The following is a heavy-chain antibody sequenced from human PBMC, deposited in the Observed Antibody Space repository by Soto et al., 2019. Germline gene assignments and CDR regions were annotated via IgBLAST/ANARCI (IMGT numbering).Heavy chain of an antibody. CDR1: GGSFSGYY. CDR2: INHSGST. D-gene: IGHD2-2*01. J-gene: IGHJ5*02. CDR3: ARVVVPAATLYNWFDP. V-gene: IGHV4-34*01. Sequence: PSETLSLTCAVYGGSFSGYYWSWIRQPPGKGLEWIGEINHSGSTNYNPSLKSRVTISVDTSKNQFSLKLSSVTAADTAVYYCARVVVPAATLYNWFDPWGQGTLVTVSS.